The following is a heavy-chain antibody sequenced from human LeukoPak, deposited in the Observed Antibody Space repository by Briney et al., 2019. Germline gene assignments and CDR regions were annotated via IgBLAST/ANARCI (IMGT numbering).Heavy chain of an antibody. Sequence: ASVKVSCKASGGTFTNSAISWVRQAPGQGLEWMGGINPIFRTANYAQQFQDRVTIIADESTSTAYMELSLLKFEDTAVYYCARGGGIFGVLTTAHYYGIDVWGQGTTVTVSS. D-gene: IGHD3-3*01. CDR2: INPIFRTA. CDR1: GGTFTNSA. CDR3: ARGGGIFGVLTTAHYYGIDV. V-gene: IGHV1-69*13. J-gene: IGHJ6*02.